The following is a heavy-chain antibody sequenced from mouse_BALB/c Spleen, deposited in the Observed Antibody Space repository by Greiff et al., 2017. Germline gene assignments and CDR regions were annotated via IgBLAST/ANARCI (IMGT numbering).Heavy chain of an antibody. CDR1: GYTFTSYW. J-gene: IGHJ4*01. Sequence: VQLQESGAELVKPGASVKLSCKASGYTFTSYWMHWVKQRPGQGLEWIGEINPSNGRTNYNEKFKSKATLTVDKSSSTAYMQLSSLTSEDSAVYYCARNYGYEVYAMDYWGQGTSVTVSS. D-gene: IGHD1-2*01. V-gene: IGHV1S81*02. CDR3: ARNYGYEVYAMDY. CDR2: INPSNGRT.